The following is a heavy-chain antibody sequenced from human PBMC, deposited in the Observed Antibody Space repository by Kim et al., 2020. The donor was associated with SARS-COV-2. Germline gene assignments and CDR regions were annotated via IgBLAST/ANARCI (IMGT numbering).Heavy chain of an antibody. Sequence: ASVKVSCKASGYTFTSYTIHWVRQAPGQRLEWMGWINAGHANTKYSQKFQGRVTITRDTSASTAYMEMSSLTSEDTAVYYCAREGYYGSGSSVNDYWGEG. J-gene: IGHJ4*02. CDR3: AREGYYGSGSSVNDY. V-gene: IGHV1-3*01. D-gene: IGHD3-10*01. CDR2: INAGHANT. CDR1: GYTFTSYT.